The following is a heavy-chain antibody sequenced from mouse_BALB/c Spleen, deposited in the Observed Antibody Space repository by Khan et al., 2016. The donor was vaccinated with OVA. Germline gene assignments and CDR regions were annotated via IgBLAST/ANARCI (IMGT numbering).Heavy chain of an antibody. Sequence: LVESGGGLVKPGGSLKLSCAASGFTFSSYDMSRVRQTPEKRLAWVASISSGGSTYYPDSVKGRFTISRDNVRNILSLHMSSLRTVNTAMYYCSTGPYYGSSPCYFDYWGQGTTLTVSS. CDR3: STGPYYGSSPCYFDY. J-gene: IGHJ2*01. V-gene: IGHV5-6-5*01. CDR2: ISSGGST. D-gene: IGHD1-1*01. CDR1: GFTFSSYD.